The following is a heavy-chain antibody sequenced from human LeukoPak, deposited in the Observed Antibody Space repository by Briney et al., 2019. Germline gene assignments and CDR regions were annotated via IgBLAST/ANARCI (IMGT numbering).Heavy chain of an antibody. Sequence: QPGGSLRLSCAASGFTFSSYGMHWVRQAPGKGLEWVAVIWYDGSNKYYADSVKGRFTISRNNSKNTLHLQMNSLRAEDTAVYYCARDHLAWEPPTYYFDYWGQGTLVTVSS. J-gene: IGHJ4*02. CDR1: GFTFSSYG. CDR3: ARDHLAWEPPTYYFDY. CDR2: IWYDGSNK. V-gene: IGHV3-33*01. D-gene: IGHD1-26*01.